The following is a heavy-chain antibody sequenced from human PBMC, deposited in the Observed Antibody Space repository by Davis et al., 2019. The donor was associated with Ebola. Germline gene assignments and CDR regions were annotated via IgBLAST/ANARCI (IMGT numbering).Heavy chain of an antibody. CDR1: GFTFSGSA. Sequence: GESLKISCAASGFTFSGSAMHWVRQASGKGLEWVGRIRSKANSYATAYAASVKGRFTISRDNSKNTLYLQMNSLRAEDTAVYYCAKDHDAHSSSWHFDYWGQGTLVTVSS. CDR2: IRSKANSYAT. J-gene: IGHJ4*02. V-gene: IGHV3-73*01. CDR3: AKDHDAHSSSWHFDY. D-gene: IGHD6-13*01.